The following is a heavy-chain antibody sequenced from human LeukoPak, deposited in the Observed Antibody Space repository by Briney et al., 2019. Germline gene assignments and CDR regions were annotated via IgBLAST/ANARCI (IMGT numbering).Heavy chain of an antibody. CDR3: ARDGSYCSSTSCYRSLDP. J-gene: IGHJ5*02. Sequence: ASVTVSCKASGYTFTIYYMHWVRQAPGQGVEWMGMINPSGGSTSYAQKFQGRVTMTRDTSTSTVYMELSSLRSEDTAVYYCARDGSYCSSTSCYRSLDPWGQGTLVTVSS. V-gene: IGHV1-46*01. D-gene: IGHD2-2*01. CDR2: INPSGGST. CDR1: GYTFTIYY.